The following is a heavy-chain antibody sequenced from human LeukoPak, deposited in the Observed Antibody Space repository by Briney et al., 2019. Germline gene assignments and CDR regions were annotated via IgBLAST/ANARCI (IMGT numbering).Heavy chain of an antibody. CDR1: GFTVSSNY. J-gene: IGHJ4*02. CDR3: ARFSPGGWVDY. V-gene: IGHV3-53*01. D-gene: IGHD6-19*01. Sequence: AGGSLRLSCAASGFTVSSNYMSWVRQAPGKGLEWVSVIYAGGSTYYADSVKGRFTISKDNSKNTLYLQMNSLRAEDTAVYYCARFSPGGWVDYWGQGTLVTVSS. CDR2: IYAGGST.